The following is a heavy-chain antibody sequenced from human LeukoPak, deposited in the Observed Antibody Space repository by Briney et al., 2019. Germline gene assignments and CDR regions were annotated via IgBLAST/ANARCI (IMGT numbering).Heavy chain of an antibody. Sequence: PSETLSLTCTVSGGSISSYYWSWIRQPPGKGLEWVWYIYYSGSTNYNPSPKSRVTISVDTSKNQFSLKLSSVTAADTAVCYCARSYSGSYYYYYMDGWGKGTTVTVSS. CDR3: ARSYSGSYYYYYMDG. CDR2: IYYSGST. D-gene: IGHD1-26*01. CDR1: GGSISSYY. V-gene: IGHV4-59*01. J-gene: IGHJ6*03.